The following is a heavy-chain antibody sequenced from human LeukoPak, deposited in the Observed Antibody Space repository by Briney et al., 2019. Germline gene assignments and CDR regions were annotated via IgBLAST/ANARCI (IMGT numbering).Heavy chain of an antibody. CDR2: IIPIFGTA. Sequence: SVKVSCKASGGTFSSYAISWVRQAPGQGLEWMGGIIPIFGTANYAQKFQGRVTITTDESTSTAYMELSSLRSEGTAVYYCASNSGSYHYYFDYWGQGTLVTVSS. J-gene: IGHJ4*02. V-gene: IGHV1-69*05. D-gene: IGHD1-26*01. CDR1: GGTFSSYA. CDR3: ASNSGSYHYYFDY.